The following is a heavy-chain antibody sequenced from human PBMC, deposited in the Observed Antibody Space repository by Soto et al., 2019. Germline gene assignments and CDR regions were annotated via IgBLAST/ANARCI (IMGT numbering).Heavy chain of an antibody. CDR2: IYYSGST. D-gene: IGHD6-13*01. CDR1: GGSISSGGYY. CDR3: ARGAAAGTDY. V-gene: IGHV4-31*03. J-gene: IGHJ4*02. Sequence: SETLSLTCTVSGGSISSGGYYWSWIRQHPGKGLEWIGYIYYSGSTYYNPSLKSRVTISVDTSKNQFSLKLSSVTAADTAVYYCARGAAAGTDYWGQGTLVTVSS.